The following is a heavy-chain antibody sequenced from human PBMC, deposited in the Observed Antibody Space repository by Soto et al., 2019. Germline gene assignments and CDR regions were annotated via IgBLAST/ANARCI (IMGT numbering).Heavy chain of an antibody. CDR1: NGSVSSYNW. J-gene: IGHJ4*02. CDR2: VYHSGNT. Sequence: SETLSLTCAVSNGSVSSYNWWSWVRQPPGKGLEWIGEVYHSGNTNYNPSLKSRVTISVDTSKNHFSLRLSSVSAADTAVYYCARGPSLRRTTTLVDDWGQGTLVTVSS. V-gene: IGHV4-4*02. CDR3: ARGPSLRRTTTLVDD. D-gene: IGHD3-3*01.